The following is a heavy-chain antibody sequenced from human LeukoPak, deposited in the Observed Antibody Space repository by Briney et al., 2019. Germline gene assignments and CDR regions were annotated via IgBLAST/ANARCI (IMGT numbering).Heavy chain of an antibody. V-gene: IGHV4-61*02. J-gene: IGHJ4*02. D-gene: IGHD6-13*01. CDR1: GGSISSSSYC. Sequence: SETLSLTCTVSGGSISSSSYCWGWIRQPAGKGLEWIGRIYTSGSTNYNPSLKSRVTISVDTSKNQFSLKLSSVTAADTAVYYCARDDFLAAAGTFDYWGQGTLVTVSS. CDR2: IYTSGST. CDR3: ARDDFLAAAGTFDY.